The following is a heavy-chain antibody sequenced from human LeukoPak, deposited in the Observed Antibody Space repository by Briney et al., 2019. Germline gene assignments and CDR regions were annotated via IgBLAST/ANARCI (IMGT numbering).Heavy chain of an antibody. CDR3: ARGRGSSDWYYVDS. CDR2: ISGYNGNT. J-gene: IGHJ4*02. D-gene: IGHD6-19*01. V-gene: IGHV1-18*01. Sequence: ASVKVSCKASGYTFTNYGLTWVRQAPGQGLEWMGWISGYNGNTNFAQKVQDRVTMTTDASTSTAYMELRSLRSDDTAVYYCARGRGSSDWYYVDSWGQGALVTVSS. CDR1: GYTFTNYG.